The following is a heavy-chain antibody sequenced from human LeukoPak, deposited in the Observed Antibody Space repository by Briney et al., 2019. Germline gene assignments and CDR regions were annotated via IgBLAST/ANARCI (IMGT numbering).Heavy chain of an antibody. D-gene: IGHD6-13*01. CDR3: ARRRPSSSWYSDAFDI. CDR1: GSSFTSYW. V-gene: IGHV5-51*01. Sequence: GGSLQISCQGSGSSFTSYWIGGGRQLPGKGREGMGIIYPGDSDTRYSPSFQGQVTISADKSISTAYLQWSSLKASDTAMYYCARRRPSSSWYSDAFDIWGQGTMVTVSS. CDR2: IYPGDSDT. J-gene: IGHJ3*02.